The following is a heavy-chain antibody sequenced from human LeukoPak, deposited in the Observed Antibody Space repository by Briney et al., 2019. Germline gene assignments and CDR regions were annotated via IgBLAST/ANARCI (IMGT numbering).Heavy chain of an antibody. D-gene: IGHD3-10*01. J-gene: IGHJ4*02. CDR2: INHSGST. CDR3: ARVLIWLGELPYYFDY. V-gene: IGHV4-34*01. CDR1: GGSFSGNY. Sequence: PSETLSLTCAVYGGSFSGNYWSWIRQPPGKGLEWIGEINHSGSTNYNPSLKSRVTISVDTSKNQFSLKLSSVTAADTAVYYCARVLIWLGELPYYFDYWGQGTLVTVSS.